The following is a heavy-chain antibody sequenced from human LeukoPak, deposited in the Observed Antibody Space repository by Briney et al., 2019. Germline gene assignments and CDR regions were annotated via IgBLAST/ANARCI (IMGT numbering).Heavy chain of an antibody. CDR2: INPNSGGT. CDR3: ARVFTGYYGDYGEFDY. V-gene: IGHV1-2*02. D-gene: IGHD4-17*01. J-gene: IGHJ4*02. CDR1: GYTFTGYY. Sequence: RASVKVSCKASGYTFTGYYMHWVRQAPGQGLEWMGWINPNSGGTNYAQKFQGRVTMTRDTSISTAYMELSSLRSEDTAVYYCARVFTGYYGDYGEFDYWGQGALVTVSS.